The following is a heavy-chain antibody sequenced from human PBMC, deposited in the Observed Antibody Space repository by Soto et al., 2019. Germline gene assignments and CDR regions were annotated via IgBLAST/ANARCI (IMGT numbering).Heavy chain of an antibody. V-gene: IGHV4-4*02. Sequence: SETLSLTCAVSSASISSSNWWSWVRQPPGKGLEWIGEIYHSGSTDYNPSLKSRVTMSIDKSKNQFSLKLSSVTAADTAVYYCAKLLGGYYFDYWGQGTLVTVSS. CDR1: SASISSSNW. CDR2: IYHSGST. D-gene: IGHD3-16*01. J-gene: IGHJ4*02. CDR3: AKLLGGYYFDY.